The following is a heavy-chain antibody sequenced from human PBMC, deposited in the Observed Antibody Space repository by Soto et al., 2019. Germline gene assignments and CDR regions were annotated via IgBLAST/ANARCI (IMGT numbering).Heavy chain of an antibody. Sequence: GGSLRLSCVGSGFTFSMFAMSWVQQAPGKGLEWISSISGSGGSTYYADSVKGRFTVSRDNSKTTVFLQMNSLRTEDTAVYFCAKERNFWSGTAGFDSWGQGSPVTVSS. CDR1: GFTFSMFA. D-gene: IGHD3-3*01. CDR2: ISGSGGST. V-gene: IGHV3-23*01. J-gene: IGHJ5*01. CDR3: AKERNFWSGTAGFDS.